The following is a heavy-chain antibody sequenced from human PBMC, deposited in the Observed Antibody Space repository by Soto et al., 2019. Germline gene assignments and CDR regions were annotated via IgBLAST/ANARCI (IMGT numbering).Heavy chain of an antibody. D-gene: IGHD3-9*01. V-gene: IGHV1-69*13. Sequence: ASVKVSCKASGGTFSSYAISWVRQAPGQGLEWMGGIIPIFGTANYAQKFQGRVTITADESTSTAYMELSSLRSEDTAVYYCARVTGYYNSYIGYFDYWGQGTLVTVSS. CDR1: GGTFSSYA. CDR3: ARVTGYYNSYIGYFDY. J-gene: IGHJ4*02. CDR2: IIPIFGTA.